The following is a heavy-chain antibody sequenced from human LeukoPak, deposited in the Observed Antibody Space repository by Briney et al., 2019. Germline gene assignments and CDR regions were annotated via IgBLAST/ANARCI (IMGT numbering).Heavy chain of an antibody. CDR3: ARRPDTKLRLGSDI. CDR1: GGSISSSSYY. Sequence: KASETLSLTCTVSGGSISSSSYYWGWIRQPPGKGLEWIGSIYYSGSTYYNPSLKSRVTISVDTSKNQFSLKLGSVTAADTAVYYCARRPDTKLRLGSDIWGQGTMVTVSS. J-gene: IGHJ3*02. D-gene: IGHD5-18*01. V-gene: IGHV4-39*01. CDR2: IYYSGST.